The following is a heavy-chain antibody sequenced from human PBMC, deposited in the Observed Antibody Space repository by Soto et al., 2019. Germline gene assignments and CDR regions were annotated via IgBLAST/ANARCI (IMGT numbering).Heavy chain of an antibody. Sequence: GASVKVSCKASGYTFTSYGISWVRQAPGQGLEWMGWISGYNGNTDYAQKLQGRVTMTTDTSTSTAYMELRSLRSDDTAVYYCARVPGTVVAHYSYYADVCGQGTTVTVSS. CDR3: ARVPGTVVAHYSYYADV. CDR1: GYTFTSYG. D-gene: IGHD3-22*01. CDR2: ISGYNGNT. V-gene: IGHV1-18*01. J-gene: IGHJ6*03.